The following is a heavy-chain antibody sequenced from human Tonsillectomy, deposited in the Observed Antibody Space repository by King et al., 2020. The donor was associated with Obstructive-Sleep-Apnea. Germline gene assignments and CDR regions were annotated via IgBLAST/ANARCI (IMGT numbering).Heavy chain of an antibody. V-gene: IGHV3-21*01. CDR2: ISSSGTYI. D-gene: IGHD5-12*01. CDR3: ARDITQNSAYYERYGMDV. CDR1: GFTFSTYT. J-gene: IGHJ6*02. Sequence: VQLVESGGGLVKPGGSLRLSCAASGFTFSTYTINWVRQAPGKGLEWVSSISSSGTYIYYADSLKGRFTISRDNAKNSMYLQMNSLGAEDTAVYYCARDITQNSAYYERYGMDVWGQGTTVTVSS.